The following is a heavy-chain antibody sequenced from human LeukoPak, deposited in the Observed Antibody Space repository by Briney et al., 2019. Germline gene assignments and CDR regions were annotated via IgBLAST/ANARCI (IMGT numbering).Heavy chain of an antibody. CDR2: IYYSGST. CDR3: ARHPSYSSSYVDY. D-gene: IGHD6-6*01. V-gene: IGHV4-39*01. J-gene: IGHJ4*02. CDR1: GGSISSSSYY. Sequence: SETLSLTCTVSGGSISSSSYYWGWIRQPPGKGLEWIGSIYYSGSTYYNPSLKSRVTISVDTSKNQFSLKPSSVTAADTAVYYCARHPSYSSSYVDYWGQGTLVTVSS.